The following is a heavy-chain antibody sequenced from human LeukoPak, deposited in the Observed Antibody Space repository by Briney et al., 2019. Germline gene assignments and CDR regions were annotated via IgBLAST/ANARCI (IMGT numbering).Heavy chain of an antibody. D-gene: IGHD6-19*01. Sequence: GGSLRLSCAASGFTFSSYAMHWVRQAPGKGLEWVAVISYDGSNKYYADSVKGRFTISRDNSKNTLYLQMNSLRAEDTAVYYCARGGSSGWFHYYYYGMDVWGQGTTVTVSS. V-gene: IGHV3-30-3*01. CDR2: ISYDGSNK. J-gene: IGHJ6*02. CDR3: ARGGSSGWFHYYYYGMDV. CDR1: GFTFSSYA.